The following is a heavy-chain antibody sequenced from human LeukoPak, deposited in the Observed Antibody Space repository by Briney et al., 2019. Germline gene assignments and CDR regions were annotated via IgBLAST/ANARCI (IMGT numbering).Heavy chain of an antibody. V-gene: IGHV4-59*01. CDR3: ARAVGYMDV. CDR1: GGSISNYY. Sequence: PSETLSLTCTVSGGSISNYYWSWIRQPPGKGLEWIGYIYYSGSTNYNPSLKSRVTMSVDTSKNQFSLKLKYVTAADTAVYYCARAVGYMDVWGKGTTVTVSS. J-gene: IGHJ6*03. CDR2: IYYSGST.